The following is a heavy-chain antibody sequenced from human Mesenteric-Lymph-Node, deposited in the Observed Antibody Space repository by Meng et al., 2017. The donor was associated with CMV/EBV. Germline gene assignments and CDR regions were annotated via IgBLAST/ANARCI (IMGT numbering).Heavy chain of an antibody. CDR1: GRSTTNGSP. CDR3: ARGGNSQYPILS. J-gene: IGHJ5*02. D-gene: IGHD4-23*01. V-gene: IGHV4-30-2*01. Sequence: CAVSGRSTTNGSPRNCPRQQPGRGGEWIAYICQSRNAYYNPSLNGRVAISAARTRNQFSLKLSSVTTAETAVYYSARGGNSQYPILSWGQGTLVTVSS. CDR2: ICQSRNA.